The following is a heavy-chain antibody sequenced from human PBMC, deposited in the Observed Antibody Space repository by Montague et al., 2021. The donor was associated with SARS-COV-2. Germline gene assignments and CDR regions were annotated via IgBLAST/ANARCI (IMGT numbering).Heavy chain of an antibody. J-gene: IGHJ3*01. CDR1: GFTFSSYS. V-gene: IGHV3-48*04. D-gene: IGHD6-6*01. Sequence: SLRLSCAVSGFTFSSYSLNWVRQAPGKGLEWISYISSSTNIIYYADSVKGRFTISRDNARNSLYLQMNSLRVDDTAVYYCAKDLVLRAARPDALDVWGQGTVVTVSS. CDR3: AKDLVLRAARPDALDV. CDR2: ISSSTNII.